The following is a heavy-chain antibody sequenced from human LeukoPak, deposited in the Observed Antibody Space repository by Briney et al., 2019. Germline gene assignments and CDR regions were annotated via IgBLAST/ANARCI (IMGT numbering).Heavy chain of an antibody. CDR1: GFTFSSYS. Sequence: GGSLRLSCAASGFTFSSYSMNWVRQAPGKGLEWVSGISWNSGSIGYADSVKGRFTISRDNAKNSLYLQMNSLRAEDTALYYCAKSPLEMATTFDYWGQGTLVTVSS. CDR2: ISWNSGSI. D-gene: IGHD5-24*01. V-gene: IGHV3-9*01. J-gene: IGHJ4*02. CDR3: AKSPLEMATTFDY.